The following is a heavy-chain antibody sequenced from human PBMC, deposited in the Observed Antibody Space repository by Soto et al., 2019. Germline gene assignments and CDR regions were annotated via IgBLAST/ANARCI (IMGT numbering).Heavy chain of an antibody. CDR2: ISTYNGYT. V-gene: IGHV1-18*01. CDR1: GYNFNSYG. CDR3: VRGGSGSWYDY. J-gene: IGHJ4*02. D-gene: IGHD3-10*01. Sequence: ASVKVSCKASGYNFNSYGISWVRQAPGQGLEWMGWISTYNGYTKYAQNLQGRVTMTTDTSTTTAYMELRSLRSDDTAVYYCVRGGSGSWYDYWGLGTLVTV.